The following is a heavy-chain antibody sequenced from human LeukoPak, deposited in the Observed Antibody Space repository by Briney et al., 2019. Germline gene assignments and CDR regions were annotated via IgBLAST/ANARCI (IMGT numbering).Heavy chain of an antibody. Sequence: PGGSLRLSCAASGFTFNSHWMHWVHQAPGKGLLRVSGINGDGSSTSNEDSVKGRFTISRDNAKNMLYLQMNSLRAEDTAVYYCVRELGAFDIWGQGTMVTVSS. CDR2: INGDGSST. J-gene: IGHJ3*02. CDR1: GFTFNSHW. V-gene: IGHV3-74*01. CDR3: VRELGAFDI.